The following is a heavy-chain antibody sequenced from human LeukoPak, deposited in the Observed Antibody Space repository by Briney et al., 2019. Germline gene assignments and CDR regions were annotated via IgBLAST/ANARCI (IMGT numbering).Heavy chain of an antibody. V-gene: IGHV3-21*01. CDR1: GFTFSSYS. D-gene: IGHD5-24*01. J-gene: IGHJ6*02. CDR3: ARDPAPIREDYGMDV. Sequence: GGSLRLSCAASGFTFSSYSMNWVRQAPGKGLEWFSSISSSSSYIYYADSVKGRFTISRDNAKNSLYLQMNSLRAEDTAVYYCARDPAPIREDYGMDVWGQGTTVTVSS. CDR2: ISSSSSYI.